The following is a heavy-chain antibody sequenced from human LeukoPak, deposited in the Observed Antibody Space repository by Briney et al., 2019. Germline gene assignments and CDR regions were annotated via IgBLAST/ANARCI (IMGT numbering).Heavy chain of an antibody. Sequence: KPSETLSLTCTVSGGSISSYYWSWIRQPPGKGLEWIGYIYTSGSTNYNPSLKSRVTISVDTSKNQFSLKLSSVTAADTAVYYCARSTYYYDSSGYFTPFDYWGQGTLVTVSS. CDR3: ARSTYYYDSSGYFTPFDY. CDR1: GGSISSYY. CDR2: IYTSGST. V-gene: IGHV4-4*09. D-gene: IGHD3-22*01. J-gene: IGHJ4*02.